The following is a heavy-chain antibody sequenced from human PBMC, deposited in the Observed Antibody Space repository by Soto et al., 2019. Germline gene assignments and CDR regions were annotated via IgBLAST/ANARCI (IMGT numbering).Heavy chain of an antibody. CDR2: IYYSGST. J-gene: IGHJ3*02. V-gene: IGHV4-31*03. CDR1: GGSISSGGYY. Sequence: SETLSLTCTVSGGSISSGGYYWSWIRQHPGKGLEWIGNIYYSGSTYYNPSLKSRVTISVDTSKNQFSLKLSSVTAADTAVYYCARYNILTGYSSTRPGELRPSAHDAFDIWGQGTMVTVSS. CDR3: ARYNILTGYSSTRPGELRPSAHDAFDI. D-gene: IGHD3-9*01.